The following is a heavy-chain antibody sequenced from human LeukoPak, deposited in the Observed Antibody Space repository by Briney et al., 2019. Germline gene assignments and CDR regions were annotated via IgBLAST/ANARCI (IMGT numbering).Heavy chain of an antibody. D-gene: IGHD3-3*01. CDR2: VNPNSGNT. J-gene: IGHJ4*02. Sequence: ASVKVSCKASGYTFTSYDINWVRLTTGQGLELMGWVNPNSGNTGYTQKFQGRVTITRSTSIATAYMELSSLRSDDTAVYFCARGASRSFDLWGQGTLVTVSS. CDR1: GYTFTSYD. V-gene: IGHV1-8*01. CDR3: ARGASRSFDL.